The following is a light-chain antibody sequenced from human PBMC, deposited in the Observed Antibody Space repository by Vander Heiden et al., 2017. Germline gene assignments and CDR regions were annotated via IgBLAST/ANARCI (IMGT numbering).Light chain of an antibody. V-gene: IGKV1-39*01. CDR3: QQNDSNPLWT. CDR1: QSISSY. CDR2: AAS. Sequence: DIQMTQSPSSLSASVGDRVTITCRASQSISSYLHWYQQKPGKAPKLLIYAASSLQRGVPSRFSGSGYGKDFTLTISSRQPEDFATYYCQQNDSNPLWTFGQGTKVEIK. J-gene: IGKJ1*01.